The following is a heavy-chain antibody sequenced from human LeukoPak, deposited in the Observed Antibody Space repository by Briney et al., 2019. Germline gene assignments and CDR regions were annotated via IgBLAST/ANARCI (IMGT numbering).Heavy chain of an antibody. V-gene: IGHV3-30-3*01. CDR3: ARGGTYYDVLTGYLAFDY. J-gene: IGHJ4*02. CDR2: ISYDVSNK. Sequence: PVGSLRLSCTVSGFSFSSYAMHWGRQAPGKGLEWVAVISYDVSNKYYADSVKGRFTISRDNSKNTMLLQMNSLRAEDTAFYYCARGGTYYDVLTGYLAFDYWGQGALVTVSS. CDR1: GFSFSSYA. D-gene: IGHD3-9*01.